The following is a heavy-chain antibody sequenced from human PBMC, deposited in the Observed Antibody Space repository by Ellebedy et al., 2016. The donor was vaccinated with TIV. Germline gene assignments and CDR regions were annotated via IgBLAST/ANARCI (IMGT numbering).Heavy chain of an antibody. D-gene: IGHD5-12*01. CDR1: GDSISSTNYF. CDR2: LNYGGET. J-gene: IGHJ4*02. CDR3: ASNRGFYSCWSFDY. V-gene: IGHV4-39*07. Sequence: MPSETLSLTCIVSGDSISSTNYFWGWIRQPPGKGLEWIGSLNYGGETYFDPSLKSRVTMSLDTSKNQFSLKVNSVTAADTAIYYCASNRGFYSCWSFDYWGQGTLITVSS.